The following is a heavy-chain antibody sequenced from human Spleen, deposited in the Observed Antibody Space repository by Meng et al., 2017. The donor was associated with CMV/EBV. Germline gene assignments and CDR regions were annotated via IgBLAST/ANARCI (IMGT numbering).Heavy chain of an antibody. CDR1: GYTFTGYY. D-gene: IGHD2-2*01. CDR2: INPNSGGT. Sequence: ASVKVSCKASGYTFTGYYMHWVRQAPGQGLEWMGWINPNSGGTNYAQKCQGRGTMTRETTISTAYMELSSRRSDDPAAYYCAREYQLPDSERDGMDVWGQGTTVTVSS. V-gene: IGHV1-2*02. CDR3: AREYQLPDSERDGMDV. J-gene: IGHJ6*02.